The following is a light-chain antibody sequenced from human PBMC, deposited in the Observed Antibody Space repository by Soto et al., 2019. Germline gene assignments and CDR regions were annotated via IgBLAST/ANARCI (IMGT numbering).Light chain of an antibody. CDR1: SGRIASNY. Sequence: NFMLTQPQSVSESPGKTATISCTRSSGRIASNYVQWYQQRPGSPPIIVIYEDNQRPSGVPDRFSGSVDSSSNSASLIISGLKTEDEADYYCQSYDSNNVIFGGGTKLTVL. V-gene: IGLV6-57*01. CDR3: QSYDSNNVI. J-gene: IGLJ2*01. CDR2: EDN.